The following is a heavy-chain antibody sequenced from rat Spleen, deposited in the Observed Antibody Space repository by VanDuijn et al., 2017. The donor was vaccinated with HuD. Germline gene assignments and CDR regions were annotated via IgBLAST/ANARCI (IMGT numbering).Heavy chain of an antibody. CDR1: GFTFSNFD. J-gene: IGHJ2*01. V-gene: IGHV5-29*01. D-gene: IGHD1-9*01. Sequence: EVQLVESDGGLVQPGRSLKLSCVASGFTFSNFDMAWVRQAPTKGLEWVATISSDGGRNFYRDSVKGRFTISRDNAKSTLSLQMDSLRSEDTATYYCARRHYGYTDYFDYWGQGVMVTVSS. CDR3: ARRHYGYTDYFDY. CDR2: ISSDGGRN.